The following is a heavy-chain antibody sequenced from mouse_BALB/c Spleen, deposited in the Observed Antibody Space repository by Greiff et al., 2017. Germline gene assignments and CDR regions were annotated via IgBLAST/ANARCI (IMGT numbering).Heavy chain of an antibody. D-gene: IGHD2-2*01. CDR3: ARYGYDPYAMDY. V-gene: IGHV3-8*02. CDR2: ISYSGST. CDR1: GDSITSGY. J-gene: IGHJ4*01. Sequence: EVQLQQSGPSLVKPSQTLSLTCSVTGDSITSGYWNWIRKFPGNKLEYMGYISYSGSTYYNPSLKSRISITRDTSKNQYYLQLNSVTTEDTATYYCARYGYDPYAMDYWGQGTSVTVSS.